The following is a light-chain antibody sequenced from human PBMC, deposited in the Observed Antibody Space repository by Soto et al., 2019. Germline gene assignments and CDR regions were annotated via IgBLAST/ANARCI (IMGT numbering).Light chain of an antibody. CDR2: KAS. CDR1: QSISSS. CDR3: QQYNSYSPT. Sequence: DIQMTQSPSTLSASLGDRVTITCRASQSISSSLAWYQQKPGKAPKLLIYKASSIESGVPARFSGSGSGTEFTLTISSLPPDDFAMSYCQQYNSYSPTFGRGTKVAIK. J-gene: IGKJ1*01. V-gene: IGKV1-5*03.